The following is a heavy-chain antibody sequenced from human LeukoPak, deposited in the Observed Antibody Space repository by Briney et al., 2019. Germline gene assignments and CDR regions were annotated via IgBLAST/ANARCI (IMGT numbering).Heavy chain of an antibody. CDR2: ISVSGIT. D-gene: IGHD2-21*01. V-gene: IGHV3-23*01. CDR3: AKGFSVCGRFDP. Sequence: PGGSVRLSCVASGLTFSSNSMSWVRQPPGMVLEWVSGISVSGITVYADSVKGRLTISRDNSKNTLYLQMNTMGAEDTALYYCAKGFSVCGRFDPWGQGTQVTVSS. CDR1: GLTFSSNS. J-gene: IGHJ5*02.